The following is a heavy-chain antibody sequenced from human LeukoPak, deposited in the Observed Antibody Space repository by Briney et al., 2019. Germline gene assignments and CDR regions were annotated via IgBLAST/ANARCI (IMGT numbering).Heavy chain of an antibody. Sequence: GGSLRLSCAASGFTFSSYAMGWARQAPGKGLEWVAVISHGGRNKYYADSVQGRFTISRDHSQTTLYLQMTSLRAEDTAVYYWARRAVEMATYSASDYWGQGLLVTVSS. V-gene: IGHV3-30-3*01. J-gene: IGHJ4*02. CDR2: ISHGGRNK. D-gene: IGHD5-24*01. CDR3: ARRAVEMATYSASDY. CDR1: GFTFSSYA.